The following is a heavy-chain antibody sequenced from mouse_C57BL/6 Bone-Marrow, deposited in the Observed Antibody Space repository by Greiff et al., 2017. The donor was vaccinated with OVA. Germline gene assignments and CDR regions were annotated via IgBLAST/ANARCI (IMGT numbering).Heavy chain of an antibody. D-gene: IGHD2-3*01. J-gene: IGHJ1*03. Sequence: VQLQQPGAELVRPGTSVKLSCKASGYTFTSYWMHWVKQRPGQGLEWIGVIDPSDSYTNYNQKFKGKATLTVDTSSSTAYMQLSSLTSEDSAVYYCASTGWLLRYWYFDVWGTGTTVTVSS. CDR1: GYTFTSYW. V-gene: IGHV1-59*01. CDR3: ASTGWLLRYWYFDV. CDR2: IDPSDSYT.